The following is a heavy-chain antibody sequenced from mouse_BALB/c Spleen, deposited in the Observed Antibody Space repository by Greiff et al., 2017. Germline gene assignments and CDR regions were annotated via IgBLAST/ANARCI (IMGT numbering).Heavy chain of an antibody. CDR3: ASQSTMNAWFAY. D-gene: IGHD2-4*01. J-gene: IGHJ3*01. V-gene: IGHV7-3*02. CDR2: IRNKANGYTT. CDR1: GFTFTDYY. Sequence: EVKVVESGGGLVQPGGSLRLSCATSGFTFTDYYMSWVRQPPGKALEWLGFIRNKANGYTTEYSASVKGRFTISRDNSQSILYLQMNTLRAEDSATYYCASQSTMNAWFAYWGQGTLVTVSA.